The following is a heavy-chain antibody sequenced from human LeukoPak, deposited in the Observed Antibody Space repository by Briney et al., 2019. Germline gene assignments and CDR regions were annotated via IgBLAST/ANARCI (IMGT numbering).Heavy chain of an antibody. CDR1: GFTFSSYG. D-gene: IGHD2-21*02. CDR3: AKDKRPYQPLLLHPMDY. J-gene: IGHJ4*02. V-gene: IGHV3-33*06. Sequence: GGPLRLSCAASGFTFSSYGMHWVRQAPGKGLEWVAVIWYDGSNKYYADSVKGRFTISRDNSKNTLYLQMNSLRAEDTAVYYCAKDKRPYQPLLLHPMDYWGQGTLVTVSS. CDR2: IWYDGSNK.